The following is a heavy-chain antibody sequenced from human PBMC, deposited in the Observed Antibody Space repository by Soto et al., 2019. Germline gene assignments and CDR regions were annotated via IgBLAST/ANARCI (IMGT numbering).Heavy chain of an antibody. CDR2: ISAYNGNT. CDR3: ARIWLVGPNPFDP. V-gene: IGHV1-18*01. J-gene: IGHJ5*02. Sequence: AASVKVSCKASGYSFTSYGISWVRQAPGQGLEWMGWISAYNGNTNYAQKFQGRVTMTTDTSTSTAYMELRSLRSDDTAVYYCARIWLVGPNPFDPWGQGTLVTVSS. D-gene: IGHD6-19*01. CDR1: GYSFTSYG.